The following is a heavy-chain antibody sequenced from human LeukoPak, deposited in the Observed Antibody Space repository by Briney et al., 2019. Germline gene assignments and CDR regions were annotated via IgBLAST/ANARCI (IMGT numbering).Heavy chain of an antibody. V-gene: IGHV3-48*03. Sequence: PGGSLRLSCAASGFTFSSYKMNWVRQAPGKGLEWVSYISSSGSTIYYADSVKGRFTISRDNAKNSLYLQMNSLRAEDTAVYYCAKDRCSNGIGCYYYYMDVWGKGTTVTISS. D-gene: IGHD2-8*01. CDR2: ISSSGSTI. J-gene: IGHJ6*03. CDR3: AKDRCSNGIGCYYYYMDV. CDR1: GFTFSSYK.